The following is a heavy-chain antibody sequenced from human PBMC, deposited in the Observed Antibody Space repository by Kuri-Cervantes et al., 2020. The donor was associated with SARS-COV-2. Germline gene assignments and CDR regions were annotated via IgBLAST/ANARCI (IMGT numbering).Heavy chain of an antibody. J-gene: IGHJ4*02. CDR1: GFTFSSYD. CDR3: AKLSPITGSTPCYFDY. D-gene: IGHD1-7*01. Sequence: GESLKISCAASGFTFSSYDMHWVRQAPGKGLEWVSAIGGSGVPTYYADSVKGRFTISRDSSKSTLYLQMNSLRAEDAALYYCAKLSPITGSTPCYFDYWGQGTLVTVSS. V-gene: IGHV3-23*01. CDR2: IGGSGVPT.